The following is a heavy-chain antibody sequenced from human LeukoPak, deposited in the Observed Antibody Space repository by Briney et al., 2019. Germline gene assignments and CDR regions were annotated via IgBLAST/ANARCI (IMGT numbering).Heavy chain of an antibody. Sequence: ASVKLSCKASGYTFTSYGISWVRQAPGQGLEWMGWISAYNGNTNYAQKLQGRVTMTTDTSTSTAYMELSSLRSEDTAVYYCARDPYYYYMDVWGKGTTVTISS. CDR2: ISAYNGNT. V-gene: IGHV1-18*01. CDR3: ARDPYYYYMDV. CDR1: GYTFTSYG. J-gene: IGHJ6*03.